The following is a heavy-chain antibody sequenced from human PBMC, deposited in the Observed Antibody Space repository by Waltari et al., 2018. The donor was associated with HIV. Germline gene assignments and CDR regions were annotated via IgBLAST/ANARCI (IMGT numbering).Heavy chain of an antibody. V-gene: IGHV3-30*16. J-gene: IGHJ4*02. Sequence: QVQLVESGGGVVQPGRSLRLSCAASGFTFSSYALHWVRQAPGKGLEWVAVISYDGRNKYYADSVKGRFIISRDNSKNTLYLQMNSLRAEDTAVYYCARPMNYGDYPYYFDYWGQGTLVTVSS. CDR1: GFTFSSYA. CDR2: ISYDGRNK. CDR3: ARPMNYGDYPYYFDY. D-gene: IGHD4-17*01.